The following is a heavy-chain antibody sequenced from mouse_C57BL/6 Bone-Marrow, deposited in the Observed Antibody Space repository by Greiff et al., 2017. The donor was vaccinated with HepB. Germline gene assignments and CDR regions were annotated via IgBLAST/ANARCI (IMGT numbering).Heavy chain of an antibody. D-gene: IGHD1-3*01. V-gene: IGHV1-26*01. J-gene: IGHJ2*01. CDR3: ARRCIKYRYFDD. Sequence: VQLKESGPELVKPGASVKISCKASGFTFTDYYMNWVKQSHGKSLEWIGDINPNNGGTSYNQKFTGKATLTVDKSSSTAYMELRSLTSEDTTVYYCARRCIKYRYFDDWGKGTTVTVSS. CDR2: INPNNGGT. CDR1: GFTFTDYY.